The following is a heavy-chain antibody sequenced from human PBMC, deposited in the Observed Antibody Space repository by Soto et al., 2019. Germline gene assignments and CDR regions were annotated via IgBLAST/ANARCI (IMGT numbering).Heavy chain of an antibody. J-gene: IGHJ3*02. Sequence: PGGSLRLSCAASGFTFSSYGMHWVRQAPGKGLEWVAVIWYDGSNKYYADSVKGRFTISRDNSKNTLYLQMNSLRAEDTAVYYCARGTVAGYDAFDIWGQGTMVTVSS. D-gene: IGHD6-19*01. V-gene: IGHV3-33*01. CDR3: ARGTVAGYDAFDI. CDR2: IWYDGSNK. CDR1: GFTFSSYG.